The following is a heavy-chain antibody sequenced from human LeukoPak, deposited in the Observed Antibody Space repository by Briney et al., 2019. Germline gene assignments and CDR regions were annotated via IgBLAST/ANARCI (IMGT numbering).Heavy chain of an antibody. Sequence: GGSLSLSCAASGFTFSSYWMSWVRQAPGKGLEWVASIKQDGSENYYVDSVKGRLTISRDNAKNSLCLQMNSLRVEDTAVYYCARDKMAGAVTGSFFDYWGQGTLVTVSS. V-gene: IGHV3-7*03. CDR1: GFTFSSYW. CDR2: IKQDGSEN. J-gene: IGHJ4*02. CDR3: ARDKMAGAVTGSFFDY. D-gene: IGHD6-19*01.